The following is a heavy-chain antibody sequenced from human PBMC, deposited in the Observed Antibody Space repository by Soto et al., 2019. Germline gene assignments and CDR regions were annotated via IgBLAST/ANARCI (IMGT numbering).Heavy chain of an antibody. V-gene: IGHV3-74*01. CDR2: IKGDGSST. Sequence: EVQLVEYGGGLVQPGGSLRLSCGVSGFTSSNYWMYWVRQVPGKGLVWVSCIKGDGSSTFYADSVKGRFTISRDNAKNTLYLQMNSLSAEDTAVYYCTRDWYRGGFDYWGQGTLVTVSS. D-gene: IGHD6-13*01. CDR1: GFTSSNYW. J-gene: IGHJ4*02. CDR3: TRDWYRGGFDY.